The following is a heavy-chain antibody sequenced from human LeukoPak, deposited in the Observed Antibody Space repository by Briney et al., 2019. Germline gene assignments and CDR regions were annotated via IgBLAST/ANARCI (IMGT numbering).Heavy chain of an antibody. CDR3: ATLGYCSGGSCYYCGMDV. CDR2: ISSSGSTI. Sequence: GGSLRLSCAASGFTFSSYEMNWVRQAPGKGLEWVSYISSSGSTIYYADSVKGRFTISRDNAKNSLYLRMNSLRAEDTAVYYCATLGYCSGGSCYYCGMDVWGKGTTVTVSS. CDR1: GFTFSSYE. V-gene: IGHV3-48*03. J-gene: IGHJ6*04. D-gene: IGHD2-15*01.